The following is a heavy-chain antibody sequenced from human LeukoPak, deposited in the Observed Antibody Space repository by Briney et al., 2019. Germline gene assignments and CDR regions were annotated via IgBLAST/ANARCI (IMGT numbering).Heavy chain of an antibody. CDR3: AKDRRKEGAAAKYDY. D-gene: IGHD6-13*01. Sequence: GGSLRLSCAASGFTFSSYAMSWVRQAPGKGLEWVSAISGSGGSTYYADSVKGRFTISRDNYKNTLYLKMNSLRAEDTAVYYCAKDRRKEGAAAKYDYWGQGTLVTVSS. J-gene: IGHJ4*02. V-gene: IGHV3-23*01. CDR2: ISGSGGST. CDR1: GFTFSSYA.